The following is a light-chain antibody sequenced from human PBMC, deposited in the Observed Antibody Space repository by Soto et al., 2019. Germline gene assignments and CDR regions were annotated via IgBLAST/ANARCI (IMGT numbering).Light chain of an antibody. V-gene: IGKV3-20*01. CDR2: VAY. CDR1: QSVSSSY. J-gene: IGKJ3*01. CDR3: QQYGSSPLP. Sequence: EFVWTQSPGTLSLSPGERANLSCRASQSVSSSYLAWYQQKPGQAPRLRIYVAYSRATGIPDRFSGSGSGTDFTLTISRQVPEDFAVYYCQQYGSSPLPFGPGTKVVIK.